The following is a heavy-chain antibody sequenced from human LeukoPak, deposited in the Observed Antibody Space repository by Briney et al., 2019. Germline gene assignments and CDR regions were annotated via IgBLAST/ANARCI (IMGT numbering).Heavy chain of an antibody. CDR1: GDSVSSNSAA. V-gene: IGHV6-1*01. Sequence: SQTLSLTCAISGDSVSSNSAAWNWIRQSPSRGLEWLGRTYYRSKWYNDYAVSVKSRITINPDTSKNQFSLKLSSVTAADTAVYYCARVPGGYYYYYYYMDVWGKGTTVTVSS. J-gene: IGHJ6*03. CDR3: ARVPGGYYYYYYYMDV. D-gene: IGHD2-8*02. CDR2: TYYRSKWYN.